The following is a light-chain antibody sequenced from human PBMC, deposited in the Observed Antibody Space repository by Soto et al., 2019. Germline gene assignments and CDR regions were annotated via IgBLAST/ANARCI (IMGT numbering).Light chain of an antibody. Sequence: VLTQAPGTRFLSPGESASLSCRASQSITNNYVVWYHQKPGQAPRLLIDDASVRATCVPDRFSGSGSGTDFTLTITSVEPEDFAVYYCQQRSNWITFGQGTRLEI. CDR2: DAS. CDR3: QQRSNWIT. J-gene: IGKJ5*01. V-gene: IGKV3D-20*02. CDR1: QSITNNY.